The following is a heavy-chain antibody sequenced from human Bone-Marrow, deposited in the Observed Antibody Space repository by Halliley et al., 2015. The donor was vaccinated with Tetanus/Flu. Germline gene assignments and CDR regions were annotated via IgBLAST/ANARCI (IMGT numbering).Heavy chain of an antibody. CDR1: GFTFSSYE. J-gene: IGHJ3*02. V-gene: IGHV3-48*03. CDR2: VSSTGYTI. Sequence: AASGFTFSSYEMNWVWARQAPGKGLEWLSYVSSTGYTIYYADSVKGRFTISRDNAKNSLYLQMNSLRAEDTAVFYCARVGTLTPDAFDIWGQGTMVTVSS. D-gene: IGHD6-13*01. CDR3: ARVGTLTPDAFDI.